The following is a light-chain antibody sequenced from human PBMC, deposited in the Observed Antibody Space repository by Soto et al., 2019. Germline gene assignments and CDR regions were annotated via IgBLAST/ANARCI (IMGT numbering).Light chain of an antibody. CDR1: QSISSR. CDR3: QQYNTYSAT. J-gene: IGKJ4*01. CDR2: DGS. V-gene: IGKV1-5*01. Sequence: DIQMTQSPSTLSSSIGDRVTITCRASQSISSRLAWYQQKPGKAPKVLIYDGSSLETGVPSRFSGSASGTEFTLTINSLQPDDFATYYCQQYNTYSATFGGGTKVEI.